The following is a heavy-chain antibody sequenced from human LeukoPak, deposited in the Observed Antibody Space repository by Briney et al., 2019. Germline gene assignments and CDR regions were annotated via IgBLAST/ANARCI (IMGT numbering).Heavy chain of an antibody. CDR2: IYYSGST. CDR1: GGSISSYY. D-gene: IGHD3-22*01. CDR3: ARGYYPTYFDY. J-gene: IGHJ4*02. Sequence: TRSLTCTVSGGSISSYYWSWIRQPPGKGLEWIGYIYYSGSTNYNPSLKSRVTISVDTSKNQFSLKLSSVTAADTAVYYCARGYYPTYFDYWGQGTLVTVSS. V-gene: IGHV4-59*01.